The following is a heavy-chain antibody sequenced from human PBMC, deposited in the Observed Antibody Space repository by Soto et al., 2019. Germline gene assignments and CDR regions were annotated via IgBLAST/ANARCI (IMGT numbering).Heavy chain of an antibody. CDR1: VFPFTTSS. J-gene: IGHJ4*02. V-gene: IGHV3-23*01. CDR2: ISGGGDST. Sequence: PGGSLRLCFSASVFPFTTSSLSWVRQDPGKGLEWVSGISGGGDSTHYVDSVKGRFTITRDNSKNLLFLQMHSLRVEDTAIYYCTKDSHWGIISPTHDQWVQGTQVTVSS. CDR3: TKDSHWGIISPTHDQ. D-gene: IGHD3-16*01.